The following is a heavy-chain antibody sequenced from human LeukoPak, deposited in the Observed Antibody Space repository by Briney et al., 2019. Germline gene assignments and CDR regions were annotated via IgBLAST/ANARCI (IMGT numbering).Heavy chain of an antibody. CDR3: ARTSRHFYGSGTNLTPWPAGMDV. CDR1: GGSTSGFF. CDR2: IYYSGSST. V-gene: IGHV4-59*01. Sequence: PSETLSLTCTVSGGSTSGFFWTWIRQPPGRALEWIGSIYYSGSSTKYNPSLKSRVTISVDTSKSQFSLNLNSATAADTAVYYCARTSRHFYGSGTNLTPWPAGMDVWGQGTTVTVSS. D-gene: IGHD3-10*01. J-gene: IGHJ6*02.